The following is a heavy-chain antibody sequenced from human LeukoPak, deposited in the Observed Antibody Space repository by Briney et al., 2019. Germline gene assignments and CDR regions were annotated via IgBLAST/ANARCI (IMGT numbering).Heavy chain of an antibody. V-gene: IGHV4-34*01. J-gene: IGHJ4*02. CDR1: GGSFSRYY. CDR3: ARGATISETGYFDF. Sequence: PSETLSLTCAVYGGSFSRYYWSWIRQSPGKGLEWIAEIDHRGDINYNPSVKSRVTISVDTSKNQFSLKVRSLSAADTAVYYCARGATISETGYFDFWGQGTRVTVSS. CDR2: IDHRGDI. D-gene: IGHD5-24*01.